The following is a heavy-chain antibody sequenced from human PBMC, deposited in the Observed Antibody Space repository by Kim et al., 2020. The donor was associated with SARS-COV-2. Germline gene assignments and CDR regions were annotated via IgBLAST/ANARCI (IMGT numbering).Heavy chain of an antibody. J-gene: IGHJ4*02. CDR3: ARRQGDAFGSYDY. V-gene: IGHV1-8*01. CDR1: GYMFTNYD. CDR2: MNPHSGNT. Sequence: ASVKVSCKASGYMFTNYDINWVRQATGLGLEWMGWMNPHSGNTGYTQKFQGRVTMTRDTSINTAYMELSSLRSEDTAVYYCARRQGDAFGSYDYWGQGTL. D-gene: IGHD2-21*01.